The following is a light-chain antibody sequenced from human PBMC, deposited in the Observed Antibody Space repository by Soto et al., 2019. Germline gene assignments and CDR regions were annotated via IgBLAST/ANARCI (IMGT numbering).Light chain of an antibody. CDR2: DAS. CDR1: LAIRTD. V-gene: IGKV1-6*01. CDR3: LQDYNYPPT. J-gene: IGKJ1*01. Sequence: AVQLTQSPSSLSASVGDRVTITCRASLAIRTDLAWYQHKPGKAPKLLIYDASTLHSGVPSRFSGSGSGTDFTLTISSLQSEDFATYFCLQDYNYPPTFGLGTKVEIK.